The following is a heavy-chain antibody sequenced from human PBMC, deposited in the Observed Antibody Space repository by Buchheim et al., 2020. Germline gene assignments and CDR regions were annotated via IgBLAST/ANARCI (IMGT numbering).Heavy chain of an antibody. J-gene: IGHJ4*02. V-gene: IGHV4-59*01. CDR1: PDSFKNNY. CDR3: ARGRDFFDY. CDR2: IRDTGSGST. D-gene: IGHD5-24*01. Sequence: QVQLQASGPGLVKPSETLSLTCTVSPDSFKNNYWSWLRQSPEKGLEWIAFIRDTGSGSTTFRPSLKNRIHISVDTSKNQVSLRVTDVDAADTAVYYCARGRDFFDYWGQG.